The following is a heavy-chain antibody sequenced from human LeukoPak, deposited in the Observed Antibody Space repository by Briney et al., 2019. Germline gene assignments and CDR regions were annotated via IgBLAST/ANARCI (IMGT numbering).Heavy chain of an antibody. CDR3: ARGTIVGATRHAFDI. Sequence: GGSLRLSCAASGFTVNSNYMSWVRQAPGKGLEWVSVIYSGGSTYYADSVKGRFTISRDNAKNSLYLQMNSLRAEDTAVYYCARGTIVGATRHAFDIWGQGTMVTVSS. D-gene: IGHD1-26*01. CDR1: GFTVNSNY. V-gene: IGHV3-53*01. J-gene: IGHJ3*02. CDR2: IYSGGST.